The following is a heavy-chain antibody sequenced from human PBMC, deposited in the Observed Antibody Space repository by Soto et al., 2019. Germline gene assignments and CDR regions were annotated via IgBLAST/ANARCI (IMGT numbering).Heavy chain of an antibody. CDR3: ARELDLPYSSGWGDAFDI. CDR1: GGSISSYY. Sequence: SETLSLTCTVSGGSISSYYWSWIRQPPGKGLEWIGYIYYSGSTNYNPSLKSRVTISVDTSKNQFSLKLSSVTAADTAVYYCARELDLPYSSGWGDAFDIWGQGTMVTVSS. D-gene: IGHD6-19*01. J-gene: IGHJ3*02. CDR2: IYYSGST. V-gene: IGHV4-59*01.